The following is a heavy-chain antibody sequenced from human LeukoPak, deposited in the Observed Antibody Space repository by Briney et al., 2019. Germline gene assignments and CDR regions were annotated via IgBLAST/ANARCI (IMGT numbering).Heavy chain of an antibody. V-gene: IGHV4-59*01. CDR2: IYYSGST. D-gene: IGHD2-2*01. Sequence: SETLSLTCTVSGGSISSYYRSWIRQPPGKGLEWIGYIYYSGSTNYNPSLKSRVTISVDTSKNQFSLKLSSVTAADTAVYYCARGRPPVPYFDYWGQGTLVTVPS. CDR3: ARGRPPVPYFDY. J-gene: IGHJ4*02. CDR1: GGSISSYY.